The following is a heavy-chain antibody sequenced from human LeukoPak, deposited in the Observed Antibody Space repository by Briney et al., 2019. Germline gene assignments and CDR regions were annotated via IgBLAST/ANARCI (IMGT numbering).Heavy chain of an antibody. V-gene: IGHV5-51*01. CDR2: IYPDDSDT. CDR3: ARHNYGDLVKHYYYYGMDV. CDR1: GYRFTGYW. D-gene: IGHD4-17*01. J-gene: IGHJ6*02. Sequence: GESLKISCKGSGYRFTGYWIGWVRQMPGKGLEWMGIIYPDDSDTKYSPSFQGQVTISVDKSISTAYLQWSSLKASDTAMYYCARHNYGDLVKHYYYYGMDVWGQGTTVTVSS.